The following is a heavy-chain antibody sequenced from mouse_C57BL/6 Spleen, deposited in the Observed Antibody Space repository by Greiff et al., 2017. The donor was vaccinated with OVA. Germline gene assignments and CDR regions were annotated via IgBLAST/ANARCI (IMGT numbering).Heavy chain of an antibody. V-gene: IGHV1-53*01. CDR1: GYTFTSYW. D-gene: IGHD6-5*01. CDR2: INPSNGGT. Sequence: VQLQQPGPELVKPGASVKLSCKASGYTFTSYWMHWVKQRPGQGLEWIGNINPSNGGTNYNEKFKSKATLTVDKSSSTAYMQLSSLTSEDSAVYDCARSCRGLTVYYFDYWGQGTTLTVSS. J-gene: IGHJ2*01. CDR3: ARSCRGLTVYYFDY.